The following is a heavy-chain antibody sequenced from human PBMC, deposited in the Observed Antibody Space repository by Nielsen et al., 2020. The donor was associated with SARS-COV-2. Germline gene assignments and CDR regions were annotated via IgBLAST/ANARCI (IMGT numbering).Heavy chain of an antibody. Sequence: GESLKISCAASGFTFSSYGMHWVRQAPGKGLEWVTVIWYDGSNKYYADSVKGRFTISRDNSKNTLYLQMNSLRAEDTAVYYCARPSSGSYLNWFDPWGQETLVTVSS. CDR2: IWYDGSNK. CDR3: ARPSSGSYLNWFDP. D-gene: IGHD1-26*01. V-gene: IGHV3-33*01. CDR1: GFTFSSYG. J-gene: IGHJ5*02.